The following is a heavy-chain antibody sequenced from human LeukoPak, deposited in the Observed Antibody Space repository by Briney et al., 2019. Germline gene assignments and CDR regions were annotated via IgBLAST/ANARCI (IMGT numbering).Heavy chain of an antibody. CDR1: GYTLSDVG. J-gene: IGHJ4*02. Sequence: ASVKVSCKASGYTLSDVGMNWVRQAPGQGLEWVGWVTAFTDDTKSAQKFQGRVTMTTDTTTNTAYVELRSLRSDDTAVYFCTREGGSGWAPFDYWGQGTLVTVSS. D-gene: IGHD6-19*01. CDR3: TREGGSGWAPFDY. CDR2: VTAFTDDT. V-gene: IGHV1-18*01.